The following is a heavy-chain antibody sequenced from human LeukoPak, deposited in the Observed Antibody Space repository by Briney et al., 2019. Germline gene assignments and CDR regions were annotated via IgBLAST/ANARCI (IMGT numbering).Heavy chain of an antibody. CDR1: GGTFSSYA. D-gene: IGHD5-12*01. J-gene: IGHJ4*02. CDR2: IIPILGIA. CDR3: ARAGEGGYDY. Sequence: ASMKVSCKASGGTFSSYAISWVRQAPGQGLEWMGRIIPILGIANYAQKFQGRVTITADKSTSTAYMELSSLRSEDTAVYYCARAGEGGYDYWGQGTLVTVSS. V-gene: IGHV1-69*04.